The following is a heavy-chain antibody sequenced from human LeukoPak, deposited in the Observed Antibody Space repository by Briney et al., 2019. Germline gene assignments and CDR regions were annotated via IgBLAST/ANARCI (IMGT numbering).Heavy chain of an antibody. Sequence: PGGSLRLSCAASGFSFSGSVMHWVRQASGKGLEWVGRIRSKANSYATAYAASVKGRFTISRDDSKNTAYLQMNSLKTKDTAVYYCAKSNALQFLEWTYYFDYWGQGTLLTVSS. CDR3: AKSNALQFLEWTYYFDY. CDR2: IRSKANSYAT. D-gene: IGHD3-3*01. J-gene: IGHJ4*02. V-gene: IGHV3-73*01. CDR1: GFSFSGSV.